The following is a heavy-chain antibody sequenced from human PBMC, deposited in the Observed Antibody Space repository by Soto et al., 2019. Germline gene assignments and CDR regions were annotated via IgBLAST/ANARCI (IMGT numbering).Heavy chain of an antibody. CDR2: IYYSGST. V-gene: IGHV4-31*03. J-gene: IGHJ6*02. Sequence: PSETLSLTCTVSGDSISSGGYYWSWIRRHPGKGLEWIGYIYYSGSTYYNPSLKSRVTISVDTSKNQFSLKLSSVTAADTAVYHCAVSCVGCRGFNYYGMDVWGQGTTVTVSS. D-gene: IGHD5-12*01. CDR3: AVSCVGCRGFNYYGMDV. CDR1: GDSISSGGYY.